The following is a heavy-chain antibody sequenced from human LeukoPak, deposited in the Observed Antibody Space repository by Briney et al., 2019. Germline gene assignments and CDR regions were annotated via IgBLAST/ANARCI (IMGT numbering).Heavy chain of an antibody. Sequence: GGSLRLSCAASGFTFSSYAMNWVRQAPGRGLEWVSGFSGSGGTTYYADSVKGGFTIYRENSKNRLYLEMNRLRDEDTAVYYCANGNRCTSPNCLGFYYFYMDVWGKGTTVTVSS. D-gene: IGHD2-8*01. CDR1: GFTFSSYA. V-gene: IGHV3-23*01. J-gene: IGHJ6*03. CDR3: ANGNRCTSPNCLGFYYFYMDV. CDR2: FSGSGGTT.